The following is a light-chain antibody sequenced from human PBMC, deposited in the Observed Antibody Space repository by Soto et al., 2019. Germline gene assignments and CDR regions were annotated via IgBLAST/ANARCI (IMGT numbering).Light chain of an antibody. CDR1: SSDVGGYNT. CDR3: SSYTSSGTLA. Sequence: QSALTQPASVSGSPGQSITISCTGTSSDVGGYNTLSWYQQHPGKAPKLMIYDVSNRPSGVSNRFSGSKSGNTASLTISGLQAEDVSDYYCSSYTSSGTLAFGGGTKLTVL. CDR2: DVS. J-gene: IGLJ2*01. V-gene: IGLV2-14*01.